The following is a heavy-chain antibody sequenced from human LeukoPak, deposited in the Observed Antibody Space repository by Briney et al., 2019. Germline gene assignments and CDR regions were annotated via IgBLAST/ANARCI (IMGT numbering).Heavy chain of an antibody. Sequence: PGGSLRLSCGASGLTFSTYSMNWVRQAPGKGLEWVSYISSSGSTISYADSVKGRFTVSRDNAKNSLYLQMNSLRAEDTAVYYCARSILPATNAIDYWGQGTLVTVSS. CDR3: ARSILPATNAIDY. CDR1: GLTFSTYS. CDR2: ISSSGSTI. D-gene: IGHD2-2*01. V-gene: IGHV3-48*04. J-gene: IGHJ4*02.